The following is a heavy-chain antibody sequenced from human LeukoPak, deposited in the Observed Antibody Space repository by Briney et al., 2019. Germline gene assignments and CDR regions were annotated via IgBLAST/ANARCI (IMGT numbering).Heavy chain of an antibody. CDR3: AGTRAYMTTVTTLGY. Sequence: SETLSLTCTVSGGSISSYYWSWIRQPPGKGLEWIGYIYYSGSTNYNPSLKSRVTISVDTSKNQFSLKLSSVTAADTAVYYCAGTRAYMTTVTTLGYWGQGTLVTVSS. CDR1: GGSISSYY. V-gene: IGHV4-59*08. J-gene: IGHJ4*02. D-gene: IGHD4-17*01. CDR2: IYYSGST.